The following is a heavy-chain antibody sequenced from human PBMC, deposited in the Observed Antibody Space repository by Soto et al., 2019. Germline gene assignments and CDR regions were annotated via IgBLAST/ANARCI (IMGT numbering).Heavy chain of an antibody. V-gene: IGHV4-34*01. CDR1: GGSFSGYY. CDR3: ARRFTSYCSSTSCYFVGVGENNWFDP. CDR2: INHSGST. Sequence: SETLSLTCAVYGGSFSGYYWSWIRQPPGKGLEWIGEINHSGSTNYNPSLKSRVTISVDTSKNQFSLKLSSVTAADTAVYYCARRFTSYCSSTSCYFVGVGENNWFDPWVQGTLVTVSS. J-gene: IGHJ5*02. D-gene: IGHD2-2*01.